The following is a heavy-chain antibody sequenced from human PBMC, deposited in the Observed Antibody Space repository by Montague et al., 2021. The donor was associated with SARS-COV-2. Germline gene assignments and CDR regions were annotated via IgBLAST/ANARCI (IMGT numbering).Heavy chain of an antibody. CDR2: VRDSGTT. D-gene: IGHD3-10*01. Sequence: SETLSLTCGVSGDSIMSYHWSWVRKPPGRGLEWIGDVRDSGTTNYNPSLNNRITISIDTSKAQFPLILTSVNAADTAVHYCARFFRVGTSSAFDHWGQGILVTVSS. CDR1: GDSIMSYH. J-gene: IGHJ5*02. CDR3: ARFFRVGTSSAFDH. V-gene: IGHV4-59*08.